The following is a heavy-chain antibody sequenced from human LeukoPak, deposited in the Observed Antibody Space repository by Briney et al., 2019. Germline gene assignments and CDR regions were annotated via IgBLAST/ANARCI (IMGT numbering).Heavy chain of an antibody. V-gene: IGHV1-24*01. CDR3: ATGAGSSSSHYYYGMDV. CDR2: FDPEDGET. D-gene: IGHD6-6*01. Sequence: GASVKVSCKVSGYTLTELSMHWVRQAPGQGLEWVGGFDPEDGETIYAQKFQGRVTMTEDTSTDTAYMELSSLRSEDTAVYYCATGAGSSSSHYYYGMDVWGQGTTVTVSS. CDR1: GYTLTELS. J-gene: IGHJ6*02.